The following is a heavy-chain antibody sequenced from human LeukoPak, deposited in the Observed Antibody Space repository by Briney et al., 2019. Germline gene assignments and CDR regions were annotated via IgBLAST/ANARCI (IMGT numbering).Heavy chain of an antibody. D-gene: IGHD2-2*03. CDR1: GGSISSYY. J-gene: IGHJ5*02. CDR2: IYYSGST. V-gene: IGHV4-39*07. CDR3: ARQVGYCSSTSCSPWFDP. Sequence: SETLSLTCTVSGGSISSYYWGWIRQPPGKGLEWIGSIYYSGSTYYNPSLKSRVTISVDTSKNQFSLKLSSVTAADTAVYYCARQVGYCSSTSCSPWFDPWGQGTLVTVSS.